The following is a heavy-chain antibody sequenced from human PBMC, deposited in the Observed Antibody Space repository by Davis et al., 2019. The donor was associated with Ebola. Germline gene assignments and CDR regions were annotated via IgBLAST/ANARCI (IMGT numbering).Heavy chain of an antibody. J-gene: IGHJ4*02. D-gene: IGHD6-19*01. Sequence: GESLKISCAASGFTVSSHHMSWVRQAPGKGLEWVSVIYDHSTAYADSVRGRFIISRDKSNNTLYLEMNSLRVDDTAVYYCATTQWLREFDNWGQGTLVTVSS. V-gene: IGHV3-53*05. CDR2: IYDHST. CDR1: GFTVSSHH. CDR3: ATTQWLREFDN.